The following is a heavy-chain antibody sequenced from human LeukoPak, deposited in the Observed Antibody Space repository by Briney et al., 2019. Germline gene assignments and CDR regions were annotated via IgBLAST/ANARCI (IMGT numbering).Heavy chain of an antibody. V-gene: IGHV3-23*01. D-gene: IGHD2-21*01. CDR1: GFTLSSYA. J-gene: IGHJ4*02. Sequence: GGSLRLSCAASGFTLSSYAMSWVRQAPGKGLEWVSAISVSGDTYHADSVKGRFTISRDSSKNTLYLQMNRLRAEDAAVYYCAKAPVTTCSGAYCYPFDYWGQGTLVTVSS. CDR3: AKAPVTTCSGAYCYPFDY. CDR2: ISVSGDT.